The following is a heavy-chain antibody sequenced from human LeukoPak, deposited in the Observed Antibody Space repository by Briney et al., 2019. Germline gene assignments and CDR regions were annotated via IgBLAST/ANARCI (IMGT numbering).Heavy chain of an antibody. Sequence: ASVKVSCKASGYTFTGYYMHWVRQATGQGLEWMGWMNPNSGNTGYAQKFQGRVTITRNTSISTAYMELSSLRSEDTAVYYCARGRGSIAVADYWGQGTLVTVSS. CDR3: ARGRGSIAVADY. CDR2: MNPNSGNT. J-gene: IGHJ4*02. CDR1: GYTFTGYY. V-gene: IGHV1-8*02. D-gene: IGHD6-19*01.